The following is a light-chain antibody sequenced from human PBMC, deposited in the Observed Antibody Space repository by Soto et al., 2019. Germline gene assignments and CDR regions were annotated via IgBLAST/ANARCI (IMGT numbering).Light chain of an antibody. CDR2: DGS. J-gene: IGKJ5*01. Sequence: IVLTQSPATLSLSPGERATLSCRASQSVSSYLAWYQQKRGQAPRLLIFDGSTRATGIPARFSGSGAGTDFTLTISSLEPEDVAVYYCQQRSSWPQITFGQGTRLE. CDR3: QQRSSWPQIT. CDR1: QSVSSY. V-gene: IGKV3-11*01.